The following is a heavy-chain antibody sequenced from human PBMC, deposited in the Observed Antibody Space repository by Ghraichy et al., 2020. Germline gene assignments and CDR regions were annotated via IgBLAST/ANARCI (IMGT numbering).Heavy chain of an antibody. J-gene: IGHJ6*02. CDR1: RGSVTSTSVY. Sequence: SETLSLTCTVSRGSVTSTSVYWTWIRQPPGKGLEWIGEIHYSGVSTYNPSLKSGGTITLDTSKNQYSLKMTPVTAADTAVYYCAGDIRIEATGSLRNFGLDFWGQGTTVTVSS. V-gene: IGHV4-61*01. D-gene: IGHD3-10*01. CDR3: AGDIRIEATGSLRNFGLDF. CDR2: IHYSGVS.